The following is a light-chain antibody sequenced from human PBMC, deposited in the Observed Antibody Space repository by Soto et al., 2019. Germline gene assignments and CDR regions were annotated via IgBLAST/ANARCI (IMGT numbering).Light chain of an antibody. CDR2: DAS. V-gene: IGKV1-33*01. CDR3: KQYVNLPPT. J-gene: IGKJ4*01. CDR1: QDISNY. Sequence: DIQMTQSPSSLSASVGDRVTITCQASQDISNYLNWYQQKPGKAPKLLIYDASNLETGVPSRFSGLEPGTDFPFTISTRQPEVIPTYNGKQYVNLPPTFGEGPRWRSN.